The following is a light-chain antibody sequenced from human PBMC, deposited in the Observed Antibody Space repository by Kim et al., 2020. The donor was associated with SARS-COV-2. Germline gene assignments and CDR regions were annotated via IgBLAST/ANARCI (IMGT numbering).Light chain of an antibody. V-gene: IGLV7-46*01. J-gene: IGLJ2*01. Sequence: PGGTVTLTCGSSTGAVTSGHNVKWSQQKPGQAPRTLIHGTTNKQSWTPARFSGSLLGGKAVLTLSGAQPEDESEYYCLLFFNNVGIFGGGTQLTVL. CDR1: TGAVTSGHN. CDR3: LLFFNNVGI. CDR2: GTT.